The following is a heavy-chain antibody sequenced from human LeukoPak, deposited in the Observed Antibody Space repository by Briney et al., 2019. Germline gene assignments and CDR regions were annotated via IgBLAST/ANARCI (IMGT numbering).Heavy chain of an antibody. D-gene: IGHD3-22*01. CDR3: ATDRGDYYDSSGSDFDY. CDR1: GFTFSSYS. CDR2: ISGSSSYI. Sequence: GGSLRLSCAASGFTFSSYSMNWVRQAPGKGLEWVSSISGSSSYIYYADSVKGRFTISRDNAKNSLYLQMNSLRAEDTAVYYCATDRGDYYDSSGSDFDYWGQGTLVTVSS. V-gene: IGHV3-21*01. J-gene: IGHJ4*02.